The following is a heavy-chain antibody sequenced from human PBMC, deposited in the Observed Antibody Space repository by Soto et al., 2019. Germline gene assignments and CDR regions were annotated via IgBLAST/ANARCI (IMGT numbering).Heavy chain of an antibody. D-gene: IGHD6-13*01. CDR1: GGSISSSSYY. Sequence: SETLSLTCTVSGGSISSSSYYWGWIRQPPGQGLEWIGSIYYSGSTYYNPSLKSRATISVDTSKNQFSLKLSSVTAADTAVYYCARRGVIAEAGNVGYFGYWGQGTLFT. CDR3: ARRGVIAEAGNVGYFGY. V-gene: IGHV4-39*01. CDR2: IYYSGST. J-gene: IGHJ4*02.